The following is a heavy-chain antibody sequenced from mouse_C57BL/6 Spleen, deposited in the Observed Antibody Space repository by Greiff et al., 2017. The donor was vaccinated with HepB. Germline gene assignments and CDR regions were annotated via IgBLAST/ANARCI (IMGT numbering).Heavy chain of an antibody. Sequence: DVKLVESGGGLVKPGGSLKLSCAASGFTFSDYGMHWVRQAPEKGLEWVAYISSGSSTIDYADTVKGRFTISRDNAKNTLFLQMTSLRSEDTAMYYCATPTGTSLYYYAMDYWGQGTSVTVSS. CDR3: ATPTGTSLYYYAMDY. J-gene: IGHJ4*01. CDR1: GFTFSDYG. D-gene: IGHD4-1*02. V-gene: IGHV5-17*01. CDR2: ISSGSSTI.